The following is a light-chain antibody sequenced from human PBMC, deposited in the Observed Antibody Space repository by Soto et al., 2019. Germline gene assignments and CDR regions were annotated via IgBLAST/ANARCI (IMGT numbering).Light chain of an antibody. J-gene: IGKJ4*01. CDR3: QQFYKSPLT. CDR2: DAS. V-gene: IGKV3-15*01. Sequence: EIVMTQSPATLSLSPGERATLACGASQSISTNLAWYQQKPGQDPRLLIYDASSWPTGIPGRFSGGGSGTEFTLTSSSLQSDDFAVNYCQQFYKSPLTFGGGTKVEIK. CDR1: QSISTN.